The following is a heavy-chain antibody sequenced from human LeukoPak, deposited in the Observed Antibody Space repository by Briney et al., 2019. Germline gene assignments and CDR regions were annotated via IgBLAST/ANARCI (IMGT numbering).Heavy chain of an antibody. J-gene: IGHJ4*02. D-gene: IGHD3-16*02. CDR3: ARGGKKYDYVWGNYRSRPENEKFDY. CDR2: IHYSGST. CDR1: GGSINSGGYY. Sequence: SETLSLTCTVSGGSINSGGYYWSWIRQHPGKGLEWIVYIHYSGSTYYNPSLKSRVTISVDTSKNQFSLKLSSVTAADTAVYYCARGGKKYDYVWGNYRSRPENEKFDYWGQGTKVTVSS. V-gene: IGHV4-31*03.